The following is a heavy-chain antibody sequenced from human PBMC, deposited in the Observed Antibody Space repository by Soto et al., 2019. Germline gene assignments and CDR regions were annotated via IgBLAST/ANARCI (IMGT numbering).Heavy chain of an antibody. V-gene: IGHV4-61*08. CDR2: IYYLGRT. D-gene: IGHD3-3*01. J-gene: IGHJ3*02. CDR1: GGSISSGDYY. Sequence: PSETLSLTCTVSGGSISSGDYYWSWIRQPPGKGLEWIGYIYYLGRTNYNRSLKSRVTISIDMSKNQFSLKLSSVTAADTAVYYCARPGLIATILNDAFDIWGQGTMVTVSS. CDR3: ARPGLIATILNDAFDI.